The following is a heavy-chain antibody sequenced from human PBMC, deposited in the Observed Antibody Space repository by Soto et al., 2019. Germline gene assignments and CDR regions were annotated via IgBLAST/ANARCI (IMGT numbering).Heavy chain of an antibody. J-gene: IGHJ4*02. V-gene: IGHV3-30*18. D-gene: IGHD6-19*01. Sequence: QVQLVESGGGVVQPGRSLRLSCAASGFTFSTYGMSWVRQAPGKGLEWVAIISYDGIHKYYADSVKGRFTISRDNSRNTLYLQMNSLRAEDMAVYYCAKEIIAVSGPWDFDNWGQGTLVTVSS. CDR1: GFTFSTYG. CDR3: AKEIIAVSGPWDFDN. CDR2: ISYDGIHK.